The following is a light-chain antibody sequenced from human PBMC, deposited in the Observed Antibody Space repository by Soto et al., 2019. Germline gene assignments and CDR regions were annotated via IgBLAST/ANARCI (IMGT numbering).Light chain of an antibody. J-gene: IGKJ5*01. V-gene: IGKV3-20*01. Sequence: EIVLTPSPGTLSLSPGERATLSCRASQSIAGIYLAWYQQKPGQAPRLLIYGASSRATGIPDRFSGSGSGTDFTLTISRLEPEDFAVYYCQRYASSTITFGQGTRLEIK. CDR1: QSIAGIY. CDR3: QRYASSTIT. CDR2: GAS.